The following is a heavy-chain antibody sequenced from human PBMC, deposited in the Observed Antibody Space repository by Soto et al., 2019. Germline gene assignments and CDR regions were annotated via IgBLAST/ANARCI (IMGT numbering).Heavy chain of an antibody. D-gene: IGHD3-3*01. CDR3: ARIYDVWRGHLTFDI. V-gene: IGHV4-31*03. Sequence: QVQLRESGPGLVKPSQTLTRTGNVSGGYATGMGHYWSGLRQHAGKGLGWVGYIYYAGSISYNPSLEGGVSISLDRSKNHFTRKLDSVTAADTAVYYWARIYDVWRGHLTFDIWGHGTMVTVSS. CDR1: GGYATGMGHY. J-gene: IGHJ3*02. CDR2: IYYAGSI.